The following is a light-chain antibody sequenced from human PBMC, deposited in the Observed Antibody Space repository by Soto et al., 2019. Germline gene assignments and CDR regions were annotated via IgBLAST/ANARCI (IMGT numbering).Light chain of an antibody. J-gene: IGKJ2*01. Sequence: EIVMTQSPATLSVSPGERATLSCRASQSVSSNLAWYQQKPGQAPMLLIYGASTRATGIPARFSGSRSVTEFTLTISSLQSEDFAVYYCHQYNNWPYTFGQGTKLEIK. CDR3: HQYNNWPYT. CDR1: QSVSSN. V-gene: IGKV3-15*01. CDR2: GAS.